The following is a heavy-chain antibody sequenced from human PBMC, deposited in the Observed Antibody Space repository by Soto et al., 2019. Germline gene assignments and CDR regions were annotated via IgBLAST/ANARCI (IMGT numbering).Heavy chain of an antibody. CDR1: GDSVSSNSAA. Sequence: QSQTLSLTCAISGDSVSSNSAAWHWIRQSPSRGLEWLGRTYYRSKWYNDYAVSVKSRITINPDTSKNQFSLQLNSVTPEDTAVYYCARDTEGIDGSSSFDYYYYMDVWGKGTTVTVSS. D-gene: IGHD6-6*01. CDR3: ARDTEGIDGSSSFDYYYYMDV. V-gene: IGHV6-1*01. J-gene: IGHJ6*03. CDR2: TYYRSKWYN.